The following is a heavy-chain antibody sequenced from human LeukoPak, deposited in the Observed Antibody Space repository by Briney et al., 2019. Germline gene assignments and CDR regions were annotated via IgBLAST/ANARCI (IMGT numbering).Heavy chain of an antibody. V-gene: IGHV1-2*02. Sequence: GASVKVSCKASGYTFTGYYMHWVRQAPGQGLEWMGWINPNSGGTNYAQKFQGRVTLTRDTSINTAYMELSSLRSEDTAVYYCARGRGDGDYGADYWGQGTLVTVSS. D-gene: IGHD4-17*01. CDR1: GYTFTGYY. CDR2: INPNSGGT. J-gene: IGHJ4*02. CDR3: ARGRGDGDYGADY.